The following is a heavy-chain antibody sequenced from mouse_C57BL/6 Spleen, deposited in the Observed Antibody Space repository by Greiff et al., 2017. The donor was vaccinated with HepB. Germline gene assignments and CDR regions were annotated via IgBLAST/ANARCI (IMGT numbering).Heavy chain of an antibody. V-gene: IGHV1-63*01. CDR2: IYPGGGYT. CDR1: GYTFTNYW. D-gene: IGHD2-4*01. CDR3: ARGGLRRYFDV. Sequence: VQLQQSGAELVRPGTSVKMSCKASGYTFTNYWIGWAKQRPGHGLEWIGDIYPGGGYTNYNEKFKGKATLTADKSSSTAYMQFRSLTSEDSAIYYCARGGLRRYFDVWGTGTTVTVSS. J-gene: IGHJ1*03.